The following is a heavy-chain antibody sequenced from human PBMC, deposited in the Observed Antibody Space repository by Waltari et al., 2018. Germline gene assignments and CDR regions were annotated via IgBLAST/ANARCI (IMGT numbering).Heavy chain of an antibody. CDR1: GGSISSYY. V-gene: IGHV4-59*01. CDR2: IYYSGST. D-gene: IGHD6-6*01. Sequence: QVQLQESGPGLVKPSETLSLTCTVSGGSISSYYWSWIRQPPGKGLEWIGYIYYSGSTNYNPALKSRVTISVDTSKNQFSLKLSSVTAADTAVYYCARTARRHYYYYMDVWGKGTTVTVSS. CDR3: ARTARRHYYYYMDV. J-gene: IGHJ6*03.